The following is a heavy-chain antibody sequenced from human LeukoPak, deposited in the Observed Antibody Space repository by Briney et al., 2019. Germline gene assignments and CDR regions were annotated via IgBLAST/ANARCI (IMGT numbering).Heavy chain of an antibody. V-gene: IGHV1-46*01. J-gene: IGHJ3*02. D-gene: IGHD3-22*01. CDR1: GYTFTSYY. CDR2: INPSGGST. CDR3: VRARPYYYDSRTGAFDI. Sequence: ASVKVSCKASGYTFTSYYMHWVRQAPGQGLEWMGIINPSGGSTSYAQKFQGRVTTTRDTSTSTVYMELSSLRSEDTAVYYCVRARPYYYDSRTGAFDIWGQGTMVTVSS.